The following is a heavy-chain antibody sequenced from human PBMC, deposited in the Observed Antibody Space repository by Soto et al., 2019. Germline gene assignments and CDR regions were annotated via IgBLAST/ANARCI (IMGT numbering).Heavy chain of an antibody. CDR2: ISSDSRTI. V-gene: IGHV3-48*04. CDR3: ARASPVTTFAGYYYYGMDV. D-gene: IGHD4-17*01. J-gene: IGHJ6*02. CDR1: GLSLSDYA. Sequence: GSLRLSCVASGLSLSDYAVNWVRQAPGKGLEWVSFISSDSRTIYYADSVEGRFTVSRDNARNSVYLQMNSLRAEDAAVYYCARASPVTTFAGYYYYGMDVWGQGTTVTVSS.